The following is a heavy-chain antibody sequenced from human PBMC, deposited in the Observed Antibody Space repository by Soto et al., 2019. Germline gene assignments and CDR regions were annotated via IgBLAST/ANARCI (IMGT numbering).Heavy chain of an antibody. V-gene: IGHV4-34*01. CDR2: INHSGST. Sequence: SETLSLSCAVYGGSFSGYYWSWIRQPPGKGLEWIGEINHSGSTNYNPSLKSRVTISVDTSKNQFSLKLSSVTAADTAVYYCARSSWGAVAGTRGRIDWGQGTLVTVSS. CDR1: GGSFSGYY. J-gene: IGHJ4*02. D-gene: IGHD6-19*01. CDR3: ARSSWGAVAGTRGRID.